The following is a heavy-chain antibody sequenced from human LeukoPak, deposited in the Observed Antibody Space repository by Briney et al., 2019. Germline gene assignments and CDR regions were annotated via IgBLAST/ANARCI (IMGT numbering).Heavy chain of an antibody. CDR3: AKEIFSSSWYYYYYGMDV. V-gene: IGHV3-30-3*01. J-gene: IGHJ6*02. CDR1: GFTFDDYA. D-gene: IGHD6-13*01. CDR2: ISYDGSNK. Sequence: PGGSLRLSCAASGFTFDDYAMHWVRQAPGKGLEWVAVISYDGSNKYYADSVKGRFTISRDNSKNTLCLQMNSLGAEDTAVYYCAKEIFSSSWYYYYYGMDVWGQGTTVTVSS.